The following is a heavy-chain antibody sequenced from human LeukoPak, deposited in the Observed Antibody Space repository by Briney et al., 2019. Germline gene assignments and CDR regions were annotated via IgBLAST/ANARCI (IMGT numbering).Heavy chain of an antibody. J-gene: IGHJ4*02. CDR1: AYSFSSYW. D-gene: IGHD2-15*01. CDR2: IYPDDSDT. V-gene: IGHV5-51*01. Sequence: TGGSLRLSCTGSAYSFSSYWISWVRQMPGKGLEWMGIIYPDDSDTRYSPSFQGQVTISAGKSISTAYLQWSSLKASDTAMYYCARHRKDIGFDSWGQGTLVTVSS. CDR3: ARHRKDIGFDS.